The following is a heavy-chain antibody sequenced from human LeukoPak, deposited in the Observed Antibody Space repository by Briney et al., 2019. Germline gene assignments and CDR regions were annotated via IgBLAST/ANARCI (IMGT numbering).Heavy chain of an antibody. CDR2: ISYDGSNK. CDR1: GFTFSSYA. D-gene: IGHD3-22*01. Sequence: GGSLRLSCAASGFTFSSYAMHWVHQAPGKGLEWVAVISYDGSNKYYADSVKGRFTISRDNSKNTLYLQMNSLRAEDTAVYYCARDKLSGYYDSSGYYDYWGQGTLVTVSS. V-gene: IGHV3-30-3*01. J-gene: IGHJ4*02. CDR3: ARDKLSGYYDSSGYYDY.